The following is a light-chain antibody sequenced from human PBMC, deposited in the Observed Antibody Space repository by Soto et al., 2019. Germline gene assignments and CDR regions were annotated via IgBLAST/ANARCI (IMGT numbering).Light chain of an antibody. CDR2: DVT. V-gene: IGLV2-11*01. Sequence: QSALTQPRSVSGSPGQSVTISCTGTSNDVGGYNFVSWYQHHPGKAPKLIIYDVTMRPSGVPDRFSGSKSGNTASLTISGLQAEDEADYYCCSYAGSYIDLMFGGGTKVTVL. J-gene: IGLJ3*02. CDR1: SNDVGGYNF. CDR3: CSYAGSYIDLM.